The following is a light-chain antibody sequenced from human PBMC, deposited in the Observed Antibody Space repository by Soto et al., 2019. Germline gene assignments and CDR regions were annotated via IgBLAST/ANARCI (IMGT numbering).Light chain of an antibody. J-gene: IGKJ1*01. V-gene: IGKV3-20*01. CDR1: QSVSSNY. CDR2: GAS. Sequence: IVLTPSRSTLCLSPGERATLSGRASQSVSSNYSAWYQQTPSPAPRLLIYGASNRATGIPDRFSGSGSGKDFTLTISRLEPEDFAMYYCQCYDISRTFGQGTKVDIK. CDR3: QCYDISRT.